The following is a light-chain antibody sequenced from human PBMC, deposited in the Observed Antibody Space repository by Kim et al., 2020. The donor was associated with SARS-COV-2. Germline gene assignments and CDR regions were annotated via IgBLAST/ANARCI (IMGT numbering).Light chain of an antibody. J-gene: IGLJ2*01. V-gene: IGLV3-19*01. CDR2: GKN. CDR3: GSRDTNHNVI. Sequence: SSELTQDPAVSVALGQTVRITCQGDSLRTYYASWYQQKPGQAPILVIYGKNNRPSGIPDRFSGSSSGNTASLTVTGAQAEDEADYYCGSRDTNHNVIFGGGTQLTVL. CDR1: SLRTYY.